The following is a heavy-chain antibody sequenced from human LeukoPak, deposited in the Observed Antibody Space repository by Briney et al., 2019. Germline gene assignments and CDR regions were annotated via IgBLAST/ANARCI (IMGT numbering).Heavy chain of an antibody. CDR2: INHSGST. D-gene: IGHD5-12*01. J-gene: IGHJ4*02. CDR1: GGSFSGYY. Sequence: SETLSLTCAVYGGSFSGYYWSWVRQPPGKGLGWIGEINHSGSTNYNPSLKSRVTISVDTSKNQFSLKVNSVTAADTAVYYCARVAYSGYEEYWGQGTLVTVSS. V-gene: IGHV4-34*01. CDR3: ARVAYSGYEEY.